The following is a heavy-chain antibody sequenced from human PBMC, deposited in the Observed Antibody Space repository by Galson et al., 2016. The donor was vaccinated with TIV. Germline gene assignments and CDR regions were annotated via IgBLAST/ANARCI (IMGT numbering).Heavy chain of an antibody. J-gene: IGHJ6*03. CDR3: ARVQWGSSLVHYYYHLDV. CDR1: GFTFSRHW. CDR2: INHWGST. V-gene: IGHV4-34*01. Sequence: LRLSCAASGFTFSRHWMSWIRQSPEKGLEWMGEINHWGSTNYNPSLKSRVTVSIDTSKNQFSLRLTSLTAADTALYYCARVQWGSSLVHYYYHLDVWGKGITVTVSS. D-gene: IGHD6-6*01.